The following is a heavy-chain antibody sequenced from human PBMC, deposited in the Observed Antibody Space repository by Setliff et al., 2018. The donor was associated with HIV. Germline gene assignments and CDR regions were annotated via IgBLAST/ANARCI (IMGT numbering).Heavy chain of an antibody. J-gene: IGHJ5*02. V-gene: IGHV3-7*03. CDR1: GFTFSDFW. CDR2: ISPEGNKK. Sequence: SLRLSCAASGFTFSDFWMYWVRQAPGKGLEWVANISPEGNKKYYVGSVKGRFTSSRDNAKSSLFLQMSGLRPEDTAVYYCARVLLRTNPLYGVASNWFDPWGQGTLVTVSS. CDR3: ARVLLRTNPLYGVASNWFDP. D-gene: IGHD2-8*01.